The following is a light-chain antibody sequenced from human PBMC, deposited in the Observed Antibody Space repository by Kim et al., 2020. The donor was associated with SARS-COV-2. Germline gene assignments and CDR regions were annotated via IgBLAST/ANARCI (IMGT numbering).Light chain of an antibody. CDR3: SAWDSSLDAVV. CDR2: RNN. J-gene: IGLJ2*01. Sequence: HAGLTQPPSVSKGLRQTATLTCTGNSNNVGNQGAAWLQQHQGHPPKLLSYRNNNRPSGISERLSASRSGNTASLTITGLQPEDEADYYCSAWDSSLDAVVFGGGTQLTVL. CDR1: SNNVGNQG. V-gene: IGLV10-54*01.